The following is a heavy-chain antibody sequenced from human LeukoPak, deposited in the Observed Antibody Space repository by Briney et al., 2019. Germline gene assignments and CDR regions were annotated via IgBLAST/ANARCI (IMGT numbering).Heavy chain of an antibody. V-gene: IGHV4-59*12. CDR1: GGSISSYY. D-gene: IGHD6-19*01. CDR3: ARGLVSTEWLVRDYYYYYMDV. Sequence: PSETLSLTCTVSGGSISSYYWSWIRQPPGKGLEWIGSIYYSGSTYYNPSLKSRVTISVDTSKNQFSLKLSSVTAADTAVYYCARGLVSTEWLVRDYYYYYMDVWGKGTTVTVSS. J-gene: IGHJ6*03. CDR2: IYYSGST.